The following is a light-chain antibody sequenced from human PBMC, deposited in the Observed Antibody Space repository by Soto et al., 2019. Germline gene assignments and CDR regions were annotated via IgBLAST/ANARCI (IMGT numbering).Light chain of an antibody. CDR2: ATS. CDR1: QGIAPY. CDR3: QKYNSAPLT. J-gene: IGKJ4*01. V-gene: IGKV1-27*01. Sequence: DVQMTQSPSSLSAFVGDRVTITCRASQGIAPYLAWFQQKPGKVPKLLIYATSTLQSGVPSRFSGSGSGTDFTLTISSLQPEDVATYYGQKYNSAPLTCGGGTKVEIK.